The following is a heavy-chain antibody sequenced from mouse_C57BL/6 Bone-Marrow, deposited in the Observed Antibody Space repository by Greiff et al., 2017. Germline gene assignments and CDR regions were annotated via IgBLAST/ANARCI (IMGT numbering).Heavy chain of an antibody. CDR2: INPNNGGT. J-gene: IGHJ1*03. V-gene: IGHV1-26*01. Sequence: VQLQQSGPELVKPGASVKISCKASGYTFTDYYMNWVKQSHGKSLEWIGDINPNNGGTSYNQKFKGKATLTVDKSSSTAYMELRSLTSEDSAVYYCAREGVTTVVAFSYWYFDVWGTGTTVTVSS. CDR1: GYTFTDYY. D-gene: IGHD1-1*01. CDR3: AREGVTTVVAFSYWYFDV.